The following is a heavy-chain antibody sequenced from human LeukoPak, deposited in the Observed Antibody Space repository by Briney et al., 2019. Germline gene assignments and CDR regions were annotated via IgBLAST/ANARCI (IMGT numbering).Heavy chain of an antibody. CDR1: GFTFSSYE. CDR3: ATSTYYYDSSGYKPFDY. Sequence: GGSLRLSCAASGFTFSSYEMNWVRQAPGKGLEWVSYISSSGSTIYYADSVKGRFTISRDNDKNSLYLQMNSLRAEDTAVYYCATSTYYYDSSGYKPFDYWGQGTLVTVSS. CDR2: ISSSGSTI. V-gene: IGHV3-48*03. D-gene: IGHD3-22*01. J-gene: IGHJ4*02.